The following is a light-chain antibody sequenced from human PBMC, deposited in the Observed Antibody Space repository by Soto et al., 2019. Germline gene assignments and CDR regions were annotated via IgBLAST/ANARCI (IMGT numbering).Light chain of an antibody. J-gene: IGLJ2*01. CDR1: SSDVGGYNE. V-gene: IGLV2-14*03. CDR2: DVS. Sequence: QAVVTQPASVSGSPGQSTTISCTGTSSDVGGYNEVSWYQQRPGKAHKLMIYDVSNRPSGVSNRFSASKSGNTASLTISGLQAEDEAYYYCGSHAAGITHIFGGGTKLTVL. CDR3: GSHAAGITHI.